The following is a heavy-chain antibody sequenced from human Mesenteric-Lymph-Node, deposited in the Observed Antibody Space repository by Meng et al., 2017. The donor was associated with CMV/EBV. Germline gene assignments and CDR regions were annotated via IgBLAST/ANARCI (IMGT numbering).Heavy chain of an antibody. Sequence: SGFHFSNYWKRWVRQAPEKGLVWISRISDGGSLTDYADSVKGRFTMSRDNAKNTLYLEMNGLRAEDTAVYYCARDTPTAGQVLDSWGQGTLVTVSS. D-gene: IGHD6-25*01. J-gene: IGHJ4*02. V-gene: IGHV3-74*01. CDR3: ARDTPTAGQVLDS. CDR2: ISDGGSLT. CDR1: GFHFSNYW.